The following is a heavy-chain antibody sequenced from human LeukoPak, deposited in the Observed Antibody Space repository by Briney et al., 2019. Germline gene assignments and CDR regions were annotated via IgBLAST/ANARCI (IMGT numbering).Heavy chain of an antibody. CDR3: AKALGYCSGGSCYSRRQNYYYGMDV. Sequence: GGSLRLSCAASGFTFSSYAMSWVRQAPGKGLEWVSAISGSGGSTYYADSVKGQFTISRDNSKNTLYLQMNSLRAEDTAVYYCAKALGYCSGGSCYSRRQNYYYGMDVWGQGTTVTVSS. CDR2: ISGSGGST. J-gene: IGHJ6*02. D-gene: IGHD2-15*01. V-gene: IGHV3-23*01. CDR1: GFTFSSYA.